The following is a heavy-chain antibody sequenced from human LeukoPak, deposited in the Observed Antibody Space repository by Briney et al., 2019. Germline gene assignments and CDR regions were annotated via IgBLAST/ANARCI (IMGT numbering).Heavy chain of an antibody. J-gene: IGHJ4*02. CDR1: GGSISSYH. D-gene: IGHD6-13*01. Sequence: SETLSLTCTVSGGSISSYHWSWIRQPAGKGLEWIGRIYTSGSTSYNPSLKSRVTMSVDTSKNQFSLKLSSVTAADTAVYYCARVGGFELVFDYWGQGTLVTVSS. V-gene: IGHV4-4*07. CDR2: IYTSGST. CDR3: ARVGGFELVFDY.